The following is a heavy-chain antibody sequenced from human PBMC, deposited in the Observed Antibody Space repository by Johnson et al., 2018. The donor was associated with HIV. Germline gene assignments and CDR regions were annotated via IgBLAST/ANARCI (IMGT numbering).Heavy chain of an antibody. CDR3: ARVQIISGFNLHYYESSIDAVDI. Sequence: QMQLVESGGGVVQPGRSLRLSCAASGFTFSSYAMHWVRQAPGKGLEWVAFIRYDGSNKYYADSVKGRLTISRDNSKNTLYLQMNSLRAEDTAVYYCARVQIISGFNLHYYESSIDAVDIWGQGTMVTVSS. J-gene: IGHJ3*02. CDR1: GFTFSSYA. D-gene: IGHD3-22*01. CDR2: IRYDGSNK. V-gene: IGHV3-33*08.